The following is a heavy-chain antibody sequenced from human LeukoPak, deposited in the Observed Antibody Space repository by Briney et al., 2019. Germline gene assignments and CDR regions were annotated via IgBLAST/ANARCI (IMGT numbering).Heavy chain of an antibody. CDR3: ARLFSSSWYRGAFDL. CDR1: GGSISSSSYY. Sequence: SETLSLTCTVSGGSISSSSYYWGWIRQPPGKGLEWIGSIYYSGNTYYSPSLKSRVTISVDTSKNQFSLKLSSVTAADTAVYYCARLFSSSWYRGAFDLWGQGTMVTVSS. V-gene: IGHV4-39*01. J-gene: IGHJ3*01. D-gene: IGHD6-13*01. CDR2: IYYSGNT.